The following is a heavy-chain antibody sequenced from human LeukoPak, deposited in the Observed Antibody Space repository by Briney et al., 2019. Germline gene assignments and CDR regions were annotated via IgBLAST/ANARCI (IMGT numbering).Heavy chain of an antibody. D-gene: IGHD4-23*01. CDR2: IWYDGSQK. J-gene: IGHJ4*02. Sequence: GGYLRLSCAASGFIFTKYGMHWVRQAPGKGLEWVAIIWYDGSQKHYADSVKGRFTISRDDSKNMPYLEMNSLRAEDTAVYYCGRVGYGGYSVTIDYWGQGTLVSVSS. CDR1: GFIFTKYG. CDR3: GRVGYGGYSVTIDY. V-gene: IGHV3-33*01.